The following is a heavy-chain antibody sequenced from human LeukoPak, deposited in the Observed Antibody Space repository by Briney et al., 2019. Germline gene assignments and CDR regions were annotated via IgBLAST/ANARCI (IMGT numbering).Heavy chain of an antibody. J-gene: IGHJ6*02. V-gene: IGHV3-74*01. Sequence: GGSLRLACAASGFPFSSYWMHWVRQVPGKGLLWVSRINSDGSATIYADSVRGRFTISRDNAKNTLYLQMSGLRVEDTAVYHCASDSPYYGMDVWGQGTTVTVSS. CDR1: GFPFSSYW. CDR3: ASDSPYYGMDV. CDR2: INSDGSAT.